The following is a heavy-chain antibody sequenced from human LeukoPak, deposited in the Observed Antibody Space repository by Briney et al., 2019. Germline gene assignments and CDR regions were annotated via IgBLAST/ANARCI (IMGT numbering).Heavy chain of an antibody. CDR2: IRYDGSNK. CDR1: GFTFSNYG. D-gene: IGHD3-22*01. CDR3: AKVDGYDSSGYSVDFDY. Sequence: GGSLRLSCAASGFTFSNYGMHWVRQAPGKGLEWVAFIRYDGSNKYYADSVKGRFTISRDNSKNTLYLQMNSLRAEDTAVYYCAKVDGYDSSGYSVDFDYWGQGTLVTVSS. J-gene: IGHJ4*02. V-gene: IGHV3-30*02.